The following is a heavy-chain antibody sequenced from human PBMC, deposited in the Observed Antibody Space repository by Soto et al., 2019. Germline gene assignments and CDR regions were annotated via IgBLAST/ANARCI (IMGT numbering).Heavy chain of an antibody. Sequence: PLETLSLTCAVYGGSFSGYYWSWIRQPPGKGLEWIGEINHSGSTNYNPSLKSRVTISVDTSKNQFSLKLSSVTAADTAVYYCARGPSMGWFDPWGQGTLVTVSS. D-gene: IGHD3-10*01. CDR3: ARGPSMGWFDP. CDR1: GGSFSGYY. J-gene: IGHJ5*02. CDR2: INHSGST. V-gene: IGHV4-34*01.